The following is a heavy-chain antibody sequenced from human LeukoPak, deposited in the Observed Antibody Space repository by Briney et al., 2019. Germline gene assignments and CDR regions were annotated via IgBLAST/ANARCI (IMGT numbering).Heavy chain of an antibody. CDR3: ARERRQWLVSGAFDI. CDR2: IYYSGST. CDR1: GGSISRYY. J-gene: IGHJ3*02. Sequence: SETLSLTCTVSGGSISRYYWSWIRQPPGKRLGLIGFIYYSGSTNYNPSLKSRVTISVDTSKNQFSLKLSSVTAADTAVYYCARERRQWLVSGAFDIWGQGTMGTVSS. V-gene: IGHV4-59*01. D-gene: IGHD6-19*01.